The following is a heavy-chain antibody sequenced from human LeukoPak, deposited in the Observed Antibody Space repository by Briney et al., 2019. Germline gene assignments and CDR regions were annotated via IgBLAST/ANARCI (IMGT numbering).Heavy chain of an antibody. CDR3: ARVGDFRSGYSHYYMDV. D-gene: IGHD3-3*01. J-gene: IGHJ6*03. CDR1: GFTFSSYW. Sequence: GGSLRLSCAACGFTFSSYWMSWVRQAPGKGLEWVANIKQDGSEKYYVDSVKGRFTISRDNAKNSLYLQMNSLRAEDTAVYYCARVGDFRSGYSHYYMDVWGKGTTVTVSS. V-gene: IGHV3-7*01. CDR2: IKQDGSEK.